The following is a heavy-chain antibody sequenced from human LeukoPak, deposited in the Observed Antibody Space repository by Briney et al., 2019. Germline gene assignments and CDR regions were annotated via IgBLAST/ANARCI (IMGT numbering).Heavy chain of an antibody. CDR1: GFTFRNYW. V-gene: IGHV3-7*05. CDR2: IKHDGSES. D-gene: IGHD6-13*01. Sequence: PGGSLRLSCAASGFTFRNYWMSWVRQAPGKGLEWVANIKHDGSESYYVDSVKGRFTISRDNAENSLYLQMNSLRAEDTAVYYCARGICSSWYYWGQGTLVTVSS. J-gene: IGHJ4*02. CDR3: ARGICSSWYY.